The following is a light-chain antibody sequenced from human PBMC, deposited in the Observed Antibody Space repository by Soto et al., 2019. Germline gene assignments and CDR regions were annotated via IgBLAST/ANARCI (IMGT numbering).Light chain of an antibody. V-gene: IGKV3-11*01. CDR2: DAS. Sequence: EIVLTQSPATLSLYPGERATLSCRASQSLDNYLAWYQHKPGQPPRLLIYDASTRATDIPARFSGSWSGTDFTLNISGLEPEDFEVYYCQQRGRWPSFGGGTKVEIK. J-gene: IGKJ4*01. CDR1: QSLDNY. CDR3: QQRGRWPS.